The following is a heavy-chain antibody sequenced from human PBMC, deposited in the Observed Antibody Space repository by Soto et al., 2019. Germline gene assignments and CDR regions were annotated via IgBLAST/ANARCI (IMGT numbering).Heavy chain of an antibody. V-gene: IGHV1-69*13. CDR3: ARGGRGSYTPDAFDI. Sequence: SVKVSCKASGGTFSSYAISWVRQAPGQGLEWMGGIIPIFGTANYAQKFQGRVTITADESKNTLYLQMNSLRAEDTAVYYCARGGRGSYTPDAFDIWGQGTMVTVSS. D-gene: IGHD1-26*01. CDR1: GGTFSSYA. CDR2: IIPIFGTA. J-gene: IGHJ3*02.